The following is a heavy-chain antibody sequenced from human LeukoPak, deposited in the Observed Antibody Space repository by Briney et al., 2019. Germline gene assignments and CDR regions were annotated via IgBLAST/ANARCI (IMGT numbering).Heavy chain of an antibody. J-gene: IGHJ4*02. CDR3: AKDLSSSWQIDY. Sequence: GGSLRLSCATSGFTLSSYAMNWVGHAPGKGLEWVLGITGSSDKTFYADSVKGRFTISRDSSKNTMYLQMNSLRGEDSAVYYCAKDLSSSWQIDYWGQGTLVTVSS. CDR2: ITGSSDKT. D-gene: IGHD6-13*01. CDR1: GFTLSSYA. V-gene: IGHV3-23*01.